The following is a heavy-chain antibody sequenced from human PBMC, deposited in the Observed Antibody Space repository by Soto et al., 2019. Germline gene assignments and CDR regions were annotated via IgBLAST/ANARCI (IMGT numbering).Heavy chain of an antibody. J-gene: IGHJ3*02. V-gene: IGHV3-7*01. CDR3: ARSLHWRDAFDI. D-gene: IGHD2-8*02. CDR1: GFTFSTYW. Sequence: EVQMVESGGGLVQPGGSLRVSCATSGFTFSTYWMSWVRQTAGKGLEWVANMNEDGSDEYYGDSVKGRFTIYRDNAKKSLYLQMSSLRAEDTAVYYCARSLHWRDAFDIWGHGTMVTVSS. CDR2: MNEDGSDE.